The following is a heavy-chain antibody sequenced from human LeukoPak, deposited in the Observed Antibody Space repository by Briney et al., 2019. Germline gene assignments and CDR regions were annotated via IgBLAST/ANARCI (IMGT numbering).Heavy chain of an antibody. CDR1: GGSISSGVYY. D-gene: IGHD3-10*01. Sequence: SETLSLTCTVPGGSISSGVYYWSWIRQPPGKGLEWIGYIYYSGSTYYNPSLKSRVTISVDTSKNQFSLKLSSVTAADTAVYYCARYMVRGVIYTFDYWGQGTLVTVSS. J-gene: IGHJ4*02. V-gene: IGHV4-30-4*08. CDR3: ARYMVRGVIYTFDY. CDR2: IYYSGST.